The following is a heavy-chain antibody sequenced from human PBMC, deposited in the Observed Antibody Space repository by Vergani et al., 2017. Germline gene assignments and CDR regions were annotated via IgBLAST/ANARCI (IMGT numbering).Heavy chain of an antibody. V-gene: IGHV4-59*07. J-gene: IGHJ6*02. CDR3: ARVMYRDEASTGYPLEGMDI. Sequence: QVQLQESGPRLVKPSDTLTLTCTVSGGSISSYYWNWIRQPPGKGLEWIGYIYDNGNTNYNPSLKSRVTISVDTSKKQFSLKLSSVNAADTAAYYCARVMYRDEASTGYPLEGMDIWGQGTTVTISS. CDR2: IYDNGNT. D-gene: IGHD3-9*01. CDR1: GGSISSYY.